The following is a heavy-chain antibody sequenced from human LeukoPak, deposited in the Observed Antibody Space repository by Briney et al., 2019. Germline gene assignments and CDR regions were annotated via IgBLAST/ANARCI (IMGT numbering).Heavy chain of an antibody. CDR1: GGSFSGYY. V-gene: IGHV4-34*01. CDR3: ARHASGSYGRYYYYYMDV. D-gene: IGHD1-26*01. Sequence: SETLSLTCAVYGGSFSGYYWSWIRQPPGKGLEWIGEINHSGSTNYNPSLKSRVTISVDTSKNQFSLKLSSVTAADTAVYYCARHASGSYGRYYYYYMDVWGKGTTVTVSS. CDR2: INHSGST. J-gene: IGHJ6*03.